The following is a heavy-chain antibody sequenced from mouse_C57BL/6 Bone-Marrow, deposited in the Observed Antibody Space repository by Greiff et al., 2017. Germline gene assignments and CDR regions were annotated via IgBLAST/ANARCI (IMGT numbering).Heavy chain of an antibody. CDR1: GFNIKDDY. V-gene: IGHV14-4*01. D-gene: IGHD1-1*01. Sequence: EVQLQQSGAELVRPGASVKLSCTASGFNIKDDYMHWVKQRPEQGLEGIGWIDPENGDTDYASKFQGKATITADTSSNTAYLQLSSLTSEDTAVYYCTTYGSSLWYFDVWGTGTTVTVSS. J-gene: IGHJ1*03. CDR3: TTYGSSLWYFDV. CDR2: IDPENGDT.